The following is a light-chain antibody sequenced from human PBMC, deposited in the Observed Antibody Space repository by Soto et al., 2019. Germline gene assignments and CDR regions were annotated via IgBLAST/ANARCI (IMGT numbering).Light chain of an antibody. CDR1: QSVSSN. V-gene: IGKV3-15*01. J-gene: IGKJ2*01. Sequence: EIVMTQSPATLSVSPGERATLSCRASQSVSSNLAWYQQKPGQAPRLLIYGASTRATGIPARFSGSGSGTELTLTLSGLQSEDFAVYYCQQYNNCPPYSFGQGTKLEIK. CDR3: QQYNNCPPYS. CDR2: GAS.